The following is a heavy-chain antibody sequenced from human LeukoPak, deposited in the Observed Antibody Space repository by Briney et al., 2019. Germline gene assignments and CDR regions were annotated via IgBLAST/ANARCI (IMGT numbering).Heavy chain of an antibody. V-gene: IGHV4-34*01. J-gene: IGHJ5*02. CDR1: GGSFSDYS. CDR2: INHSGST. D-gene: IGHD3-16*01. Sequence: SETLSLTCAVYGGSFSDYSWSWLRQTPEKGLEWIGEINHSGSTNYNPSLKSRVIMSVDTSKNQFSVKLRFVTAADTAVYYCARHGVVTWFDPWGQGTLVTVSS. CDR3: ARHGVVTWFDP.